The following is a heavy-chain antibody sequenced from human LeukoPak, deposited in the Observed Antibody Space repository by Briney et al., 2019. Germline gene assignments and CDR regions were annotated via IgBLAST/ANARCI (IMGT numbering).Heavy chain of an antibody. D-gene: IGHD3-10*01. CDR1: GYSFTSYW. CDR2: IYPGDSDT. V-gene: IGHV5-51*01. Sequence: GESLKISCKGSGYSFTSYWIGWVRQMPGKGLEWMGIIYPGDSDTRYSPSFQGQVTISADKSISTAYLQWSSLKASDTAMYYCVRQGWFGDHYYYYYGMDVWGQGTTVTVSS. CDR3: VRQGWFGDHYYYYYGMDV. J-gene: IGHJ6*02.